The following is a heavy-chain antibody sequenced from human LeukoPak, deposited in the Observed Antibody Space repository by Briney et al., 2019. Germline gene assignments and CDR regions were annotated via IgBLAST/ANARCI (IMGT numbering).Heavy chain of an antibody. J-gene: IGHJ4*02. Sequence: SETLSLTCTVSGASISNYYWIWIRQPAGKGLEWIGRIYTGGSTNYNPSLKSRVTMSVDTSNNQFSLRVTSVTAADTAVYYCAKGMTTSSAGTFDYWGQGTLVTVSS. CDR2: IYTGGST. CDR1: GASISNYY. D-gene: IGHD6-13*01. V-gene: IGHV4-4*07. CDR3: AKGMTTSSAGTFDY.